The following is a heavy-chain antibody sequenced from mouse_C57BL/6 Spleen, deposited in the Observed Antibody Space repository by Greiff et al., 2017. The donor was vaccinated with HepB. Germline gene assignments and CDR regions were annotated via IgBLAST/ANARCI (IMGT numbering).Heavy chain of an antibody. Sequence: VQGVESGAELVRPGASVTLSCKASGYTFTDYEMHWVKQTPVHGLEWIGAIDPETGGTAYNQKFKGKAILTADKSSSTAYMELRSLTSEDSAVYYCTREVATRYFDVWGTGTTVTVSS. J-gene: IGHJ1*03. CDR2: IDPETGGT. CDR1: GYTFTDYE. CDR3: TREVATRYFDV. D-gene: IGHD1-1*02. V-gene: IGHV1-15*01.